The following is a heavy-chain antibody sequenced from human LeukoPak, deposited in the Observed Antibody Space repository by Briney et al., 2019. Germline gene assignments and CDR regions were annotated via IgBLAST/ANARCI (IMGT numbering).Heavy chain of an antibody. Sequence: ASVKVSCKASGGTFSSYAISWVRQAPGQGLEWMGWINPNSGGTNYAQKFQGRVTMTRDTSISTAYMELSRLRSDDTAVYYCARDRSYYGSGKKNYYYYMDVWGKGTTVTISS. D-gene: IGHD3-10*01. V-gene: IGHV1-2*02. CDR3: ARDRSYYGSGKKNYYYYMDV. J-gene: IGHJ6*03. CDR2: INPNSGGT. CDR1: GGTFSSYA.